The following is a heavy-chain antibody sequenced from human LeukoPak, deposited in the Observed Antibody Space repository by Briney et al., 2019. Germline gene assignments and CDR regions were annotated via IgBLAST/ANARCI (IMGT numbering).Heavy chain of an antibody. CDR2: ISYDGSNK. V-gene: IGHV3-30*04. Sequence: GRSLRLSCAASGFTFSSYAMHWVRQAPGKGLEWVAVISYDGSNKYYADSVKGRFTISRDNSKNTLYLQMNSLRAEDTAVYYCAKEGDYDILTGYYKWGQGTLVTVSS. D-gene: IGHD3-9*01. CDR3: AKEGDYDILTGYYK. J-gene: IGHJ4*02. CDR1: GFTFSSYA.